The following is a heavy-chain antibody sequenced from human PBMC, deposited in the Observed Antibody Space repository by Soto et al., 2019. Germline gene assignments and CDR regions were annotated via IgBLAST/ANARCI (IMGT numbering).Heavy chain of an antibody. CDR3: AREYGDYGVIDY. CDR2: INHSGST. J-gene: IGHJ4*02. CDR1: GGSFSGYY. D-gene: IGHD4-17*01. Sequence: QVQLQQWGAGLLKPSETLSLTCAVYGGSFSGYYWSWIRQPPGKGLEWIGEINHSGSTNYNPSLKRXXTISVDTSKTQFSLKLSSVTAADTAVYYCAREYGDYGVIDYWGQGTLVTVSS. V-gene: IGHV4-34*01.